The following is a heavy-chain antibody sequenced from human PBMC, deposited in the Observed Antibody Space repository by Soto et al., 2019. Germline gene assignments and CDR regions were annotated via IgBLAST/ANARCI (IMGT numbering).Heavy chain of an antibody. CDR1: GFTFINYA. D-gene: IGHD3-16*01. Sequence: GGSLRLSCEASGFTFINYATSWVRQAPGKGLEWVATMTGNGDIILHADSVKGRFTISRDNFKYMLYLQMTGLRADDTATYCCAKPQGVGAPYDYGLDVWGQGTKVTVSS. CDR3: AKPQGVGAPYDYGLDV. V-gene: IGHV3-23*01. CDR2: MTGNGDII. J-gene: IGHJ6*02.